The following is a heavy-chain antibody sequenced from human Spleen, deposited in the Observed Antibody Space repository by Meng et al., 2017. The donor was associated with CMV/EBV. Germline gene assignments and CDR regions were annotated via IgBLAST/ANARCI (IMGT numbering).Heavy chain of an antibody. CDR2: ISTISSYI. CDR1: GFTFSSYT. Sequence: GGSLRLSCAASGFTFSSYTMNWVRQAPGRGLEWVSSISTISSYIYYADSVKGRFTISRDNSKNTLYLQMNSLRAEDTAVYYCANGYDSSGYLGVDPGYFQHWGQGTLVTVSS. V-gene: IGHV3-21*04. D-gene: IGHD3-22*01. CDR3: ANGYDSSGYLGVDPGYFQH. J-gene: IGHJ1*01.